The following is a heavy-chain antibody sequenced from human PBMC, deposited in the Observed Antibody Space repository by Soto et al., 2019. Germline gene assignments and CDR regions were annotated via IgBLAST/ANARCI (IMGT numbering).Heavy chain of an antibody. V-gene: IGHV4-30-2*01. Sequence: SETLSLTCAVSGGSISSGGYSWSWIRQPPGKGLEWIGYIYHSGSTYYNPSLKSRVTISVDRSKNQFSLKLSSVTAADTAVYYCARDHGGSGWLGGWFDPWGQGTLVTVSS. D-gene: IGHD6-19*01. CDR1: GGSISSGGYS. J-gene: IGHJ5*02. CDR3: ARDHGGSGWLGGWFDP. CDR2: IYHSGST.